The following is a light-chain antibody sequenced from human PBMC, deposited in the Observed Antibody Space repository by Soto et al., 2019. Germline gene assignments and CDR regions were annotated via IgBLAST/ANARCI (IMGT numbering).Light chain of an antibody. CDR2: DAS. CDR3: QQRSNWPPLIT. CDR1: QDIGTY. Sequence: AIRMTQSPSSFSASTGDRVSITCRATQDIGTYLAWYQQIPGKAPKLLIYDASTLQTGVPSRFSGSGSGTDFTLTISSLEPEDFAVYYCQQRSNWPPLITFGQGTRLEIK. J-gene: IGKJ5*01. V-gene: IGKV1-8*01.